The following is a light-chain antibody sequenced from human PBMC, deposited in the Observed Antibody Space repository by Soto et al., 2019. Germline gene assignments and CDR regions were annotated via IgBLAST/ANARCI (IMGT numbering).Light chain of an antibody. V-gene: IGKV3-20*01. CDR1: QTVTSSY. CDR3: QQYGSAPLT. Sequence: EIVLTQSPGTLSLSPGERATLSCRADQTVTSSYLAWYQQKPGQAPRLLIYGASSRATGLPDGFSGSVSGTDFALTISRLEPEDWAVYDCQQYGSAPLTFGGGTKVEIK. J-gene: IGKJ4*01. CDR2: GAS.